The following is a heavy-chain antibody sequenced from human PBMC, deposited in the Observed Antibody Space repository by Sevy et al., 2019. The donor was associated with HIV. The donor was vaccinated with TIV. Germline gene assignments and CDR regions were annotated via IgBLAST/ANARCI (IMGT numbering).Heavy chain of an antibody. CDR1: GGSISSYY. Sequence: SETLSLTCTVSGGSISSYYWSWIRQPPGKGLEWIGYIYYSGSTNYNPSLKSRVTISVDTSKNQFSLKLSSVTAADTAVYYCARDSSWSKRGINWFDPWGQGTLVTVSS. V-gene: IGHV4-59*01. J-gene: IGHJ5*02. CDR3: ARDSSWSKRGINWFDP. CDR2: IYYSGST. D-gene: IGHD6-13*01.